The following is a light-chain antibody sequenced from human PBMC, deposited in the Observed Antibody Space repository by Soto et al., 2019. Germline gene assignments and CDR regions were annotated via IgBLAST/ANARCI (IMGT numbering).Light chain of an antibody. J-gene: IGKJ1*01. CDR1: QSVNSY. V-gene: IGKV3-20*01. CDR2: GAS. Sequence: EIVLTQSTATLSLSPGARDTMXCRASQSVNSYLAWYQQKPGQAPRLLIYGASSRATGIPDRFSGSGSGTDFTLTISRLEPEDFAVYYCQQYGSSRTFGQGTKVDIK. CDR3: QQYGSSRT.